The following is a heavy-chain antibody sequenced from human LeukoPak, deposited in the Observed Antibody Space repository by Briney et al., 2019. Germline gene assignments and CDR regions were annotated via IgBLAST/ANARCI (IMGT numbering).Heavy chain of an antibody. J-gene: IGHJ2*01. CDR1: GGSISSGGYS. Sequence: SGTLSLTCAVSGGSISSGGYSWIWIRQPPGKGLEWIGYIYHSGSTYYNPSLKSRVTISVDRSKNQFSLKLSSVTAADTAVYYCARVGTHWYFDLWGRGTLVTVSS. V-gene: IGHV4-30-2*01. CDR2: IYHSGST. CDR3: ARVGTHWYFDL.